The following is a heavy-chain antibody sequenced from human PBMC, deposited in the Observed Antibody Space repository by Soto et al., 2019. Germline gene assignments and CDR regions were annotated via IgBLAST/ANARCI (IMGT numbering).Heavy chain of an antibody. V-gene: IGHV3-23*01. CDR3: VSWVSAHFDY. D-gene: IGHD2-8*01. CDR1: GFTFDSPYSHG. Sequence: GGSLRLSCAASGFTFDSPYSHGMSWVRQSPGKGPQWVSTISSNGANTHYAESVRGRFTISKDASRNTVHLHMSSLTAEDTATYFCVSWVSAHFDYWGHGTPVTVSS. CDR2: ISSNGANT. J-gene: IGHJ4*01.